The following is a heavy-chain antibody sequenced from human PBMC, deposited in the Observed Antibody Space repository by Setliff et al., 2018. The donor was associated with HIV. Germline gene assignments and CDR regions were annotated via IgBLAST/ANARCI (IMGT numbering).Heavy chain of an antibody. D-gene: IGHD3-22*01. J-gene: IGHJ4*02. CDR2: ISTSGTT. CDR1: GDSITSGTYY. Sequence: SETLSLTCTVSGDSITSGTYYWSWIRQPAGMRLEWIGHISTSGTTNYNPSLKSRVTISADTSKSQFSLKLTSVTAADTAMYYCTRGIGGIGYYPDYWGQGTLVTVSS. CDR3: TRGIGGIGYYPDY. V-gene: IGHV4-61*09.